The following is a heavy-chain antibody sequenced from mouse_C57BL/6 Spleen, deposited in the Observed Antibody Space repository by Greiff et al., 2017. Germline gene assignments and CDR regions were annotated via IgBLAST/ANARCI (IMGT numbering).Heavy chain of an antibody. D-gene: IGHD1-1*01. J-gene: IGHJ2*01. CDR2: IYPGDGDT. CDR3: ARGGYYGHYFAY. Sequence: QVQLKQSGPELVKPGASVKISCKASGYAFSSSWMNWVKQRPGKGLEWIGRIYPGDGDTNYNGKFKGKATLTADKSSSTAYMQLSSLTSEDSAVYFCARGGYYGHYFAYWGQGPTLTVSS. CDR1: GYAFSSSW. V-gene: IGHV1-82*01.